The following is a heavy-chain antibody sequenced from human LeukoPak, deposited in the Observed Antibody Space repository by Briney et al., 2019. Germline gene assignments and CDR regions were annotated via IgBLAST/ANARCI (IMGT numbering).Heavy chain of an antibody. CDR1: GFSLSTSGVG. CDR3: AHRLRPRYYYDSSGYYFPDY. CDR2: IYWNDDK. J-gene: IGHJ4*02. V-gene: IGHV2-5*01. Sequence: SGPTLVNPTQTLTLTCTFSGFSLSTSGVGVGWIRQPPGKALEWLALIYWNDDKRYSPSLKSRLIITKDTSKNRVVLTMTNMDPVDTATYYCAHRLRPRYYYDSSGYYFPDYWGQGTLVTVSS. D-gene: IGHD3-22*01.